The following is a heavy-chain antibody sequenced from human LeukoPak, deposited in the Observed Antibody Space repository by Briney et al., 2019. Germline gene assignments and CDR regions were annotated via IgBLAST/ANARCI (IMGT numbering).Heavy chain of an antibody. CDR2: ISYDGSYK. CDR1: GFTFSSYA. CDR3: ARRESSGWYVDY. D-gene: IGHD6-19*01. Sequence: GGSLRLSCAASGFTFSSYAMHWVRQAPGKGLEWVAIISYDGSYKYYADSVKGRFTISRDNSKNTLSLQVNTLRAEDTAVYYCARRESSGWYVDYWGQGTLVTVSS. J-gene: IGHJ4*02. V-gene: IGHV3-30*04.